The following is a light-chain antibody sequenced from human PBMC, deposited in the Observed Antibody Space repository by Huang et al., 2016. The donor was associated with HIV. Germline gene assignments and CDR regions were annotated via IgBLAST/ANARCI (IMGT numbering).Light chain of an antibody. V-gene: IGKV3-11*01. Sequence: EILLTQSPATLSLSPGDRATLSCRASQSVGSSLAWYQQKPGQTPRLLIDDTSNRAAGIPARFSGSGYGTEFTLTISSLEPEDFAVYYCQQRSNWPPLTFGGGTKVEIK. J-gene: IGKJ4*01. CDR3: QQRSNWPPLT. CDR2: DTS. CDR1: QSVGSS.